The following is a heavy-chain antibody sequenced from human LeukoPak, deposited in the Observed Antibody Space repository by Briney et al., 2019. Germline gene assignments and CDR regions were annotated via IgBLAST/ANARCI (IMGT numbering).Heavy chain of an antibody. J-gene: IGHJ4*02. V-gene: IGHV4-34*01. CDR1: GGSFSGYY. CDR2: INHSGST. D-gene: IGHD1-1*01. Sequence: SETLSLTCAVYGGSFSGYYWSWIRQPPGKGLEWIGEINHSGSTNYNPSLKSQATISVDTSKNQFSLKLSSVPAADTAVYYCARGRDPWNGGDYWGQGTLVTVSS. CDR3: ARGRDPWNGGDY.